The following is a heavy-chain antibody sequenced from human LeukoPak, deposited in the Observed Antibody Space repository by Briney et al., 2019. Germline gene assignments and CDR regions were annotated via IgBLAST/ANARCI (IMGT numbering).Heavy chain of an antibody. J-gene: IGHJ1*01. D-gene: IGHD6-13*01. CDR1: GFTVSDNY. V-gene: IGHV3-53*01. CDR3: ARDAPQVPAAGVLAS. Sequence: AGSLRLSCAASGFTVSDNYMSWVRQAPGKGLEWVSVMYSGGDTYYSNSVKGRFTFSRDISKNTLFLQMNGLTTEDTAMYYCARDAPQVPAAGVLASWGQGTLVTVSS. CDR2: MYSGGDT.